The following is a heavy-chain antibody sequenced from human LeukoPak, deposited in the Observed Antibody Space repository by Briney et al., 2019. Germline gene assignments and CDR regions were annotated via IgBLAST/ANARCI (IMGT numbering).Heavy chain of an antibody. CDR3: ATGGYCSGGSCYYGAFDI. D-gene: IGHD2-15*01. V-gene: IGHV4-39*07. J-gene: IGHJ3*02. Sequence: SETLSLTCTVSGGSISNSFYYWGWIRQPPGKGLEWIGSINYSGSTYYNPSLKSRVTISVDTSKNQFSLKLSSVTAADTAVYYCATGGYCSGGSCYYGAFDIWGQGTMVTVSS. CDR2: INYSGST. CDR1: GGSISNSFYY.